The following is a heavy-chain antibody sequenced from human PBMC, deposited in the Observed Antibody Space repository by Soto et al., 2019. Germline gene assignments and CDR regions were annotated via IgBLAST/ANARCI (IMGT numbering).Heavy chain of an antibody. D-gene: IGHD3-3*01. J-gene: IGHJ6*02. CDR3: AKDPPWTVGPLAMDV. CDR1: GFTFSTHA. V-gene: IGHV3-23*01. Sequence: GGSLRLACVASGFTFSTHAMSWVRQAPGKGLEWVSTFSGSGGNIYYAESVKGRLTISRDDSKNTLYLHMNSLRVEDTAVYYCAKDPPWTVGPLAMDVWGQGTTVTVSS. CDR2: FSGSGGNI.